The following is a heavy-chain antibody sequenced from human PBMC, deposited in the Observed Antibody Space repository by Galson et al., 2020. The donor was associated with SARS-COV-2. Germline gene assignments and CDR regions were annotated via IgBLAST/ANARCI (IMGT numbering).Heavy chain of an antibody. Sequence: GESLKLHCAGPGFSYSSYEINWVRQAPGKGLEWVSYISSSGTNLQQQASAKGRFTISRDNAKNSLYLQMTSLRAEDTAVYYCASPYFAAASLFVAFDIWGLGTMVTVSS. CDR2: ISSSGTNL. D-gene: IGHD2-2*01. V-gene: IGHV3-48*03. CDR1: GFSYSSYE. J-gene: IGHJ3*02. CDR3: ASPYFAAASLFVAFDI.